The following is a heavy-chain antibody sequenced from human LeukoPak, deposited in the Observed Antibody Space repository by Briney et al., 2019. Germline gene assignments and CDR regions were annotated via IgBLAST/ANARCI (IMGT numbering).Heavy chain of an antibody. CDR2: IYPGDSDT. V-gene: IGHV5-51*01. J-gene: IGHJ3*02. D-gene: IGHD1-26*01. CDR3: ARHTRELMPLGAFDI. CDR1: GYSFTSYW. Sequence: GESLKISCKGSGYSFTSYWIGWVRQMPGKGLEWMGIIYPGDSDTRYSPSFQGQVTISANKSISTAYLQWSSLKASDTAMYYCARHTRELMPLGAFDIWGQGTMVTVSA.